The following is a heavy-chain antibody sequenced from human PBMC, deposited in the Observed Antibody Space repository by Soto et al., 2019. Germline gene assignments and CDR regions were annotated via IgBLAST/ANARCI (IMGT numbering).Heavy chain of an antibody. V-gene: IGHV3-13*01. CDR2: IGTAGDT. J-gene: IGHJ4*02. Sequence: SLRLSCAASGFTFSSYDMHWVRQATGKGLEWVSAIGTAGDTYYPGSVKGRFTISRENAKNSLYLQMNSLRAGDTAVYYCARGYCSSTSCPVYYFDYWGQGTLVTVSS. CDR1: GFTFSSYD. D-gene: IGHD2-2*01. CDR3: ARGYCSSTSCPVYYFDY.